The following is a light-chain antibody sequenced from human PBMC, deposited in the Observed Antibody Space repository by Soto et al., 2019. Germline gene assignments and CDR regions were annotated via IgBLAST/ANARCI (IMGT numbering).Light chain of an antibody. J-gene: IGLJ1*01. CDR1: SRDVGDYNY. CDR3: TSYAATNNPYG. Sequence: QSVLTQPPSASGSPRQSVNISCTGTSRDVGDYNYVSWYQQHPGKAPKLMIYEVSKRPSGVPDRFSGSKSGNTASLTVSGLQAEYEAEYYCTSYAATNNPYGFGAGTKVTVL. CDR2: EVS. V-gene: IGLV2-8*01.